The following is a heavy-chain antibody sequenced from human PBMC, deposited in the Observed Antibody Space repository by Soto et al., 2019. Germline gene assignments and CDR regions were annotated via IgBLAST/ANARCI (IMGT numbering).Heavy chain of an antibody. D-gene: IGHD5-18*01. CDR2: IYSGGST. J-gene: IGHJ4*02. CDR3: ARYGYNYGGGYFDS. CDR1: GVTVSSNY. V-gene: IGHV3-66*01. Sequence: EVQLVESGGGLVQPGGSLRLSCAASGVTVSSNYMSWVRQAPGKGLEWVSVIYSGGSTYYADSVKGRFTISRDNSKNTLYLQMNSLRAEDTAVYYCARYGYNYGGGYFDSWGQGTLVTVSS.